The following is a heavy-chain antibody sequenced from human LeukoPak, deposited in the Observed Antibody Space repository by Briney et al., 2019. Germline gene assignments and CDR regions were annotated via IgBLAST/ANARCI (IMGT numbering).Heavy chain of an antibody. CDR3: ARERVVVPNWFDP. Sequence: SETLPLTCTVSGDSITSGSYYWSWIRQTAGKGLEWIGRVYASGSSIYNPSLKSRVTISVDTSKNQISLRLSSVTAADTAVYYCARERVVVPNWFDPWGQGTLVTVSS. J-gene: IGHJ5*02. CDR1: GDSITSGSYY. V-gene: IGHV4-61*02. D-gene: IGHD2-2*01. CDR2: VYASGSS.